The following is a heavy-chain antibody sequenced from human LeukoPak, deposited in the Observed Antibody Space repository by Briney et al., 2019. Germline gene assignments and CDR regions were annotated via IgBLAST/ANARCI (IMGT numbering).Heavy chain of an antibody. CDR1: GGSISSYY. J-gene: IGHJ6*03. Sequence: SETLSLTCTVSGGSISSYYWSWIRQPAGKGLEWIGRIYTSGSTNYNPSLKSRVTTSVDTSKNQFSLKLSSVTAVDTAVYYCARSNYDFWSGNYYYMDVWGKGTTVTVSS. D-gene: IGHD3-3*01. CDR2: IYTSGST. V-gene: IGHV4-4*07. CDR3: ARSNYDFWSGNYYYMDV.